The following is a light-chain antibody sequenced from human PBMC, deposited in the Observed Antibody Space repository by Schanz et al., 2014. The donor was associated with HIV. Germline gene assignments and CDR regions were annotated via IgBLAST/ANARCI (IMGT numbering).Light chain of an antibody. J-gene: IGLJ2*01. V-gene: IGLV2-14*02. CDR2: EGS. CDR3: SSYTIINTPVL. Sequence: QSALTQPASVSGSPGQSITISCTGPSSDVGSYNLVSWYQQHPGKAPKLMIYEGSKRPSGVSNRVSGSKSGNTASLTISGLQAEDEADYYCSSYTIINTPVLFGGGTKLTVL. CDR1: SSDVGSYNL.